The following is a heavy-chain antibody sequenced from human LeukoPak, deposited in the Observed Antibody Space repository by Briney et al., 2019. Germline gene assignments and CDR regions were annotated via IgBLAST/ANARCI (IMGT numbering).Heavy chain of an antibody. D-gene: IGHD1-26*01. CDR3: ARDSNGGPYSGSYYFDY. V-gene: IGHV1-3*01. J-gene: IGHJ4*02. Sequence: ASVKVSCKASGFIFTKYGISWVRQAPGQRLEWMGWINAGNGNTKYSQKFQGRVTITRDTSASTAYMELSSLRSEDTAVYYCARDSNGGPYSGSYYFDYWGQGTLVTVSS. CDR2: INAGNGNT. CDR1: GFIFTKYG.